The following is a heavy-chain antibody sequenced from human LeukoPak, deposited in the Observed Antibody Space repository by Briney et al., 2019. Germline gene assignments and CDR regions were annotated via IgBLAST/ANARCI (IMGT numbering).Heavy chain of an antibody. V-gene: IGHV3-21*01. CDR2: ISSSSSYI. CDR3: TREVQAAGKTLDY. CDR1: GFTFSSYS. D-gene: IGHD6-19*01. J-gene: IGHJ4*02. Sequence: GGSLRLSCAASGFTFSSYSMNWVRQAPGKGLEWVSCISSSSSYIYYADSVKGRFTISRDNAKNSLYLQMNSLRAEDTAVYYCTREVQAAGKTLDYWGQGTLITVSS.